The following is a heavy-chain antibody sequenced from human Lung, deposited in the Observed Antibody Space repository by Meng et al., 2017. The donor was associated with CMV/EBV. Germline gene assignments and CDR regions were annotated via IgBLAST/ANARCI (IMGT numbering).Heavy chain of an antibody. J-gene: IGHJ6*02. CDR1: GITFDDFA. CDR2: ISGNSGFI. CDR3: VRGGGEKVTFDAMDV. V-gene: IGHV3-9*01. D-gene: IGHD2-21*02. Sequence: XXASAGITFDDFAMHLGRRSQGEGLEWGSGISGNSGFIGYADSEKGRFTISRDNARKSLSLEINTLRVEDTDLYYCVRGGGEKVTFDAMDVWGQGXTVTVSS.